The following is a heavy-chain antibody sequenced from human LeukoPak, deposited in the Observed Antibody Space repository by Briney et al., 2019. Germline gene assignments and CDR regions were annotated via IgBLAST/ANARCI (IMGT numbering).Heavy chain of an antibody. CDR3: ARDRLLYLDY. CDR2: IIPIFGTA. J-gene: IGHJ4*02. Sequence: SVKVSCKASGYTFTGYYMHWVRQAPGQGLEWMGGIIPIFGTANYAQKFQGRVTITADESTSTAYMELSSLRSEDTAVYFCARDRLLYLDYWGQGTPVTVSS. CDR1: GYTFTGYY. D-gene: IGHD2-21*02. V-gene: IGHV1-69*13.